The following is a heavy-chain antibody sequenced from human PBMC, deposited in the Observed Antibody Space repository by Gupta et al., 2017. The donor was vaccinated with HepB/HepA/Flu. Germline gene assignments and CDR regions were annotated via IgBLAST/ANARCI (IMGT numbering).Heavy chain of an antibody. CDR1: GFPFSSYS. J-gene: IGHJ6*02. CDR2: ISSSSSYI. D-gene: IGHD6-19*01. V-gene: IGHV3-21*01. Sequence: EVQLVESGGGLVKPGGSLRLSCAASGFPFSSYSMNWVRQAPGKGLEWVSSISSSSSYIYYADSVKGRVTISRDNAKNSLYRQMNSLRAEDTAVYYCARALAVAGDYYYYGMDVWGQGTTVTVSS. CDR3: ARALAVAGDYYYYGMDV.